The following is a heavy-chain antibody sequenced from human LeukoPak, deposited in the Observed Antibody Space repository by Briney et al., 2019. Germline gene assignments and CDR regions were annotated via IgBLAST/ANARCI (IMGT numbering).Heavy chain of an antibody. Sequence: SETLSLTCTVSGGSVSSSRYYWTWIRQPPGKGLEWIGFIYDSGSTNYNPSFKSRVTISEDTSKNQFSLKLTSVTAADTAVYYCARYCSGGSCSYFDYWGQGTLVTVSS. CDR2: IYDSGST. J-gene: IGHJ4*02. D-gene: IGHD2-15*01. V-gene: IGHV4-61*01. CDR1: GGSVSSSRYY. CDR3: ARYCSGGSCSYFDY.